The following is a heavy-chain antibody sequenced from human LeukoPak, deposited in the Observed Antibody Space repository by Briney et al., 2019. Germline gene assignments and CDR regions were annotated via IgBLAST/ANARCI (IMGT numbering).Heavy chain of an antibody. Sequence: SETLSLTCTVSGDSIGSYYWSWIRQPPGKGLEWIGYIYYSGGTDYNPSLKSRVTISVDTSKNQFSLKLGSVTAADTAVYYCARHVTISGPYDASDIWGQGTMVTVSP. J-gene: IGHJ3*02. V-gene: IGHV4-59*08. CDR1: GDSIGSYY. CDR2: IYYSGGT. CDR3: ARHVTISGPYDASDI. D-gene: IGHD5-24*01.